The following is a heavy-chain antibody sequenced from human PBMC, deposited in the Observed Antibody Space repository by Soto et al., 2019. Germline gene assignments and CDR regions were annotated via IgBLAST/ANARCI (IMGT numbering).Heavy chain of an antibody. CDR1: GYTFTSYG. CDR2: ISAYNGNT. CDR3: ARVCSSSWYDPYYYYGMDV. D-gene: IGHD6-13*01. J-gene: IGHJ6*02. V-gene: IGHV1-18*04. Sequence: ASVKVSCKASGYTFTSYGISWVRQAPGQGLEWMGWISAYNGNTNYAQKLQGRVTMTTDTSTSTAYMELRSLRSDDTAVYYCARVCSSSWYDPYYYYGMDVWGQGTTVTVSS.